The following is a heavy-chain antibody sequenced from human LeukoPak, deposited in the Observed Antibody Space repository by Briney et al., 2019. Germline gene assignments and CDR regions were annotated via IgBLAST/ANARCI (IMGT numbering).Heavy chain of an antibody. Sequence: SQTLSLTCTVSGGSISSDDYYWSWIRQPAGKGLEWIGRVYTSGSTNYNPSLKSRVTISVDTSKNQFSLKLSSVTAADTAVYYCARDTGYCSGGSCYSGRVWFDPWGQGTLVTVSS. CDR3: ARDTGYCSGGSCYSGRVWFDP. D-gene: IGHD2-15*01. CDR2: VYTSGST. J-gene: IGHJ5*02. CDR1: GGSISSDDYY. V-gene: IGHV4-61*02.